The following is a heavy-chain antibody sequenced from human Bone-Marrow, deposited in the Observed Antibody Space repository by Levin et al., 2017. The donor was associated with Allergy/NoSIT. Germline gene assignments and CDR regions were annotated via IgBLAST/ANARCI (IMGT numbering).Heavy chain of an antibody. CDR2: ISSSSSYI. CDR3: ARDQRGIVVLDY. Sequence: GESLKISCAASGFTFSSYSMNWVRQAPGKGLEWVSSISSSSSYIYYADSMKGRFTISRDNAKNSLYLQMNSLRAEDTAVYYCARDQRGIVVLDYWGQGTLVSVSS. V-gene: IGHV3-21*01. CDR1: GFTFSSYS. D-gene: IGHD2-15*01. J-gene: IGHJ4*02.